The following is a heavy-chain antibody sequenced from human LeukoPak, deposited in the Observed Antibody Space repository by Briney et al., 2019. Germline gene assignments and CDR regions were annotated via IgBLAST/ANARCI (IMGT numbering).Heavy chain of an antibody. CDR1: GFTFSTYW. J-gene: IGHJ4*01. Sequence: GGSLRLSCAASGFTFSTYWMHWVRQAPGKGLVWVSRINSDGSSTSYADSVKGRFTISRDNAKNTLYLQMNTLRPDDTAVYYCTRAKRGPFDYWGQGTLVTVSS. CDR2: INSDGSST. CDR3: TRAKRGPFDY. V-gene: IGHV3-74*01.